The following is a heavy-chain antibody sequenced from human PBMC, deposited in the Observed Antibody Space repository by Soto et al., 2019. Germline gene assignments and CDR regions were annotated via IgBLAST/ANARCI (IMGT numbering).Heavy chain of an antibody. CDR3: ASALGVVPAATPYHYYMAV. D-gene: IGHD2-2*01. CDR2: MNPNSGNT. J-gene: IGHJ6*03. V-gene: IGHV1-8*01. Sequence: ASVKVSCKASGYTFTSYDINWVRQATGQGLEWMGWMNPNSGNTGYAQKFQGRVTMTRNTSVSTAYMELSSLRSEDTAVYYCASALGVVPAATPYHYYMAVWGKGTTVTVSS. CDR1: GYTFTSYD.